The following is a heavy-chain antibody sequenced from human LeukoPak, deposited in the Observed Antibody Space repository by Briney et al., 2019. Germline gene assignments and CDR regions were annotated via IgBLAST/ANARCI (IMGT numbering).Heavy chain of an antibody. V-gene: IGHV1-18*01. Sequence: GASVKVSRKASGYTFTSYGISWVRQAPGQGLEWMGWISAYNGNTNYAQKLQGRVTMTTDTSTSTAYMELRSLRSDDTAVYYCARDRIQLHRGNWFDPWGQGTLVTVSS. D-gene: IGHD5-18*01. CDR1: GYTFTSYG. J-gene: IGHJ5*02. CDR2: ISAYNGNT. CDR3: ARDRIQLHRGNWFDP.